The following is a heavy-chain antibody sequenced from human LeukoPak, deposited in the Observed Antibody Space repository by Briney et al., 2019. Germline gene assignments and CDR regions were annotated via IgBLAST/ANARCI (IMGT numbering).Heavy chain of an antibody. Sequence: ASVKVSCKASGYTFTSCFIHWVRQAPGQGLEWMGVINPSDGSTSYAQKFQGRVTMTRDTSTSTVSMELSSLRFEDTAVYYCARGPYSGDWHFDFWGQGTLVTVSS. CDR2: INPSDGST. D-gene: IGHD6-19*01. CDR3: ARGPYSGDWHFDF. J-gene: IGHJ4*02. CDR1: GYTFTSCF. V-gene: IGHV1-46*01.